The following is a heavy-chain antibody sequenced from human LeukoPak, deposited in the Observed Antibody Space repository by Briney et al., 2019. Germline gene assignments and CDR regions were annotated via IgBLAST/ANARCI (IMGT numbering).Heavy chain of an antibody. J-gene: IGHJ4*02. V-gene: IGHV3-7*01. CDR3: ARGLGYVRHTPHGY. Sequence: GGSLRLSCAASGFTFSSYWMSWVRQAPGKGLEWVANIKQDGSEKYYVDSVKGRFTISRDNAKNSLYLKMNSLRAEDTAVYYCARGLGYVRHTPHGYWGQGTLVTVSS. CDR1: GFTFSSYW. CDR2: IKQDGSEK. D-gene: IGHD3-10*02.